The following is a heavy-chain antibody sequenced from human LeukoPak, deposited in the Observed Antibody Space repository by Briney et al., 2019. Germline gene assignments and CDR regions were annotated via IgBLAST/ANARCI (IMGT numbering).Heavy chain of an antibody. Sequence: LVKVSCKASGGTFSSYAISWARQAPGQGLEWMGGIIPIFGTANYAQKFQGRVTITTDESTSTAYMELSSLRSEDTAVYYCARGFVTAYYYYYMDVWGKGTTVTVSS. CDR2: IIPIFGTA. V-gene: IGHV1-69*05. CDR3: ARGFVTAYYYYYMDV. D-gene: IGHD1-20*01. J-gene: IGHJ6*03. CDR1: GGTFSSYA.